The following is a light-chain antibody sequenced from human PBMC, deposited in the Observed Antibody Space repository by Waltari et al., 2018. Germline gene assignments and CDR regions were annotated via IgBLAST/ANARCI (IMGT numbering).Light chain of an antibody. V-gene: IGLV3-21*01. J-gene: IGLJ1*01. Sequence: SYVLTQPPSVSVAPGETARITCGGNNIESKSVHWYRKRPGQAPVVVISYDNDRAAGIPERFSVSNAGNTATLTISRVEAGDEADYYCQVWDANTDPGVFGTGTEVTVL. CDR3: QVWDANTDPGV. CDR1: NIESKS. CDR2: YDN.